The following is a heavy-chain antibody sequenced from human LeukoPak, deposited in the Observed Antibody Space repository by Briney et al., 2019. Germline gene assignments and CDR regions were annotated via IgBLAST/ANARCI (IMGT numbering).Heavy chain of an antibody. CDR3: ARDRITMVRGVIITNWFDP. V-gene: IGHV4-30-4*01. Sequence: PSQTLSLTCTVSGGSISSGDYYWSWIHQPPGKGLEWIGYIYYSGSTYYNPSLKSRVTISVDTSKNQFSLKLSSVTAADTAVYYCARDRITMVRGVIITNWFDPWGQGTLVTVSS. J-gene: IGHJ5*02. CDR1: GGSISSGDYY. CDR2: IYYSGST. D-gene: IGHD3-10*01.